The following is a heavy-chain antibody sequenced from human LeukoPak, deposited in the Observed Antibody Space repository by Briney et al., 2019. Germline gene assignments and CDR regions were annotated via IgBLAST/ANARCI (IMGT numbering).Heavy chain of an antibody. CDR1: GFTFSFSA. CDR3: TTETSLYYFDY. V-gene: IGHV3-73*01. J-gene: IGHJ4*02. CDR2: IRSKANSNAT. D-gene: IGHD2-2*02. Sequence: GGSLRLSCAASGFTFSFSAVHWVRQASGKGLEWVGRIRSKANSNATAYTASVQGRFTISRDDSKNTAYLLMNSLKTEDTAVYYCTTETSLYYFDYWGQGTLVTVSS.